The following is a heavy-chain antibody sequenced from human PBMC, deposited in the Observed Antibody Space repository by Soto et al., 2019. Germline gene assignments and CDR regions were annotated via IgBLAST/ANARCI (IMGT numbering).Heavy chain of an antibody. D-gene: IGHD2-15*01. CDR1: GFTLSDVW. CDR2: IKSKSDGGTT. CDR3: TTDLWRIAVVVGSTGYFNP. J-gene: IGHJ5*02. V-gene: IGHV3-15*01. Sequence: GSLRPPCAASGFTLSDVWMSWVRQAPGKGLDWVGRIKSKSDGGTTEYAAPVRGRFTISRDDSKNTLYLQMNSLKTEDTAVYYCTTDLWRIAVVVGSTGYFNPWGQGTPVTVSS.